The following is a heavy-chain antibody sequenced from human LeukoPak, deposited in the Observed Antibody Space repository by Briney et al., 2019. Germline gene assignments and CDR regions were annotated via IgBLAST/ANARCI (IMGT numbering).Heavy chain of an antibody. V-gene: IGHV4-39*01. CDR3: ARQHYYYGLDV. Sequence: SETLSLTCTVSGGSISSSTYYWGWIRQPPGKGLEWIGGIYNSGSTYYNPSLKSRVTISVDTSKNQFSLKLNSMTAADTAVYYCARQHYYYGLDVWGQGTTVTVSS. J-gene: IGHJ6*02. CDR2: IYNSGST. CDR1: GGSISSSTYY.